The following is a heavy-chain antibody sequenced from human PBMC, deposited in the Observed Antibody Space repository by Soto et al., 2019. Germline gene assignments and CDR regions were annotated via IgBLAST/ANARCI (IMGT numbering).Heavy chain of an antibody. V-gene: IGHV4-59*01. CDR2: IYYSGST. J-gene: IGHJ4*02. CDR3: AREEPDCRSTSCYGAAFDY. Sequence: QVQLQESGPGLVKPSETLSLTCTVSGGSISSYYWSWIRQPPGKGLEWIGYIYYSGSTNYNPSLKSRVTISVDTSKNQFSLKLSSVTAADTAVYYCAREEPDCRSTSCYGAAFDYWGQGTLVTVSS. CDR1: GGSISSYY. D-gene: IGHD2-2*01.